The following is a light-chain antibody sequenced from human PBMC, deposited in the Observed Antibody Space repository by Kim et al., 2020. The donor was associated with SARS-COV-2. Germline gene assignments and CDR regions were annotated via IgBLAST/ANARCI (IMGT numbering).Light chain of an antibody. CDR3: AAWDDRLSGRV. CDR1: SSNIGSKD. CDR2: TND. V-gene: IGLV1-47*01. Sequence: GQRFTITCSGNSSNIGSKDVCWYQQLPGTAPKLLIHTNDQRPSGGPDRFSGSKSGTSASLAISGLRSEDEADYYCAAWDDRLSGRVFGTGTKVTVL. J-gene: IGLJ1*01.